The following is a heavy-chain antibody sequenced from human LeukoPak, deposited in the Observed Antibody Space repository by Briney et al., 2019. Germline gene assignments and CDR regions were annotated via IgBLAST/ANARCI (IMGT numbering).Heavy chain of an antibody. D-gene: IGHD6-6*01. CDR3: AMRSIAARRFLIDY. Sequence: TTSETLSLTCAVYGGSFSSYYWSWIRQPPGKGLEWIGEINHSGSTNYNPSLKSRVTISVDTSKNQFSLKLSSVTAADTAVYYCAMRSIAARRFLIDYWGQGTLVTVSS. CDR1: GGSFSSYY. V-gene: IGHV4-34*01. J-gene: IGHJ4*02. CDR2: INHSGST.